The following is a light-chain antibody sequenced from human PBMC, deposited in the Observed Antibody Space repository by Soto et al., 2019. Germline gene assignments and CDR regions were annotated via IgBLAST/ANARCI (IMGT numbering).Light chain of an antibody. CDR3: SSYRSGGTVA. V-gene: IGLV2-14*01. CDR1: SSDVGGYNY. CDR2: XVX. J-gene: IGLJ1*01. Sequence: QSALTQPASVSGSPGQSIAISCTGTSSDVGGYNYVSWHQQHTXKXXXVLXXXVXXXPSGVSNSSYGHKSGNTASLTISRLQAEDEADYYCSSYRSGGTVAFASGAKVNVL.